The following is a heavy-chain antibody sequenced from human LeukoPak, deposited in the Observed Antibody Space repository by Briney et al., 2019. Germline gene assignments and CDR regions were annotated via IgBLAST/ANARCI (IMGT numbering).Heavy chain of an antibody. J-gene: IGHJ3*02. CDR2: IYPGDSDT. CDR1: GYSFTSYW. CDR3: ALVYCSSTSCLGDAFDI. V-gene: IGHV5-51*01. D-gene: IGHD2-2*01. Sequence: GESLKISCKGSGYSFTSYWIGWVRQMPGKGLEWMGIIYPGDSDTRYSPSFQGQVTISADKSISTAYLQWSSLKASDTAMYYCALVYCSSTSCLGDAFDIWGQGTMVTVSS.